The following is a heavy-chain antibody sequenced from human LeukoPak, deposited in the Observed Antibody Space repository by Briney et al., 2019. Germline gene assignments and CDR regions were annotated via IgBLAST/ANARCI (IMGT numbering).Heavy chain of an antibody. CDR1: GGTFSSYA. CDR2: IIPIFGTA. CDR3: ASDRAAGEGYWFDP. D-gene: IGHD6-13*01. J-gene: IGHJ5*02. Sequence: SVKVSCKASGGTFSSYAISWVRQAPGQGLEWMGGIIPIFGTANYAQKFQGRVTITADESTSTAYMELSSLRSEDTAVYYCASDRAAGEGYWFDPWGQGTLVTVSS. V-gene: IGHV1-69*13.